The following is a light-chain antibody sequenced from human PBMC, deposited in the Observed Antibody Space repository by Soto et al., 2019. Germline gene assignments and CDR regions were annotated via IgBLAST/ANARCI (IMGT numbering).Light chain of an antibody. CDR2: KVS. J-gene: IGLJ1*01. Sequence: QSALTQPASVSGYPGQSITISCTGTSSDVGGSNYVSWYQQYPGKVPKLLINKVSNRSSGVSNRFSGSKSAYTASLTISGLQAEDEADYFCTSSTSDSLHVFGTGTKLTVL. CDR1: SSDVGGSNY. V-gene: IGLV2-14*01. CDR3: TSSTSDSLHV.